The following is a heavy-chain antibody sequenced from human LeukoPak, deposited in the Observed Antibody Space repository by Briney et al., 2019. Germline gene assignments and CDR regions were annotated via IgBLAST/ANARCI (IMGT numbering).Heavy chain of an antibody. CDR2: ITSTSTYR. J-gene: IGHJ4*02. Sequence: GGSLRLSCAASGFTFSSYSMNWVRQAPGKGLEWVSSITSTSTYRYYADSVRGRFTISRDNADNSVYLQMNSLRAEDTAVYYCAKEVAVAGGLGYFDYWGQGTLVTVSS. D-gene: IGHD6-19*01. V-gene: IGHV3-21*06. CDR3: AKEVAVAGGLGYFDY. CDR1: GFTFSSYS.